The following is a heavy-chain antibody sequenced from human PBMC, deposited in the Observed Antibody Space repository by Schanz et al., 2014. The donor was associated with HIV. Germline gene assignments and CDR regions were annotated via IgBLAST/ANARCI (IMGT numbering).Heavy chain of an antibody. V-gene: IGHV3-30*18. CDR3: AKDRNYYDDRYIGKGNYYYYYGMDV. D-gene: IGHD3-22*01. J-gene: IGHJ6*02. Sequence: QVQLVESGGGVAQPGRSLRLSCAASGFTFSTYGMHWVRQAPGKGLEWVAGISYDGRNKYYADSVKGRFTISRDNSKNTLYLQLKSLRAEDRAVYYCAKDRNYYDDRYIGKGNYYYYYGMDVWGQGTTVTVSS. CDR2: ISYDGRNK. CDR1: GFTFSTYG.